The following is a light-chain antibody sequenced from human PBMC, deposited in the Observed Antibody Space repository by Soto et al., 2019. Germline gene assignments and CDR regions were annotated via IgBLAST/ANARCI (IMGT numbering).Light chain of an antibody. CDR2: GTS. CDR1: QSVPRSY. V-gene: IGKV3-20*01. Sequence: IVLTQSPNTLSLSPGERATLSCRAGQSVPRSYLAWYQQKPGQAPRLLIYGTSSRATGIPDRFSGSGSGTDFTLTISRLEPEDFAMFYCQQYGSSITFGQGTRLEMK. J-gene: IGKJ5*01. CDR3: QQYGSSIT.